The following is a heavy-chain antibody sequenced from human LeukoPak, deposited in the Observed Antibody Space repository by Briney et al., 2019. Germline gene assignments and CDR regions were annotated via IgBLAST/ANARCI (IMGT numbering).Heavy chain of an antibody. CDR2: IGTAGDT. CDR3: ARAVGEGAFDI. J-gene: IGHJ3*02. CDR1: GFTFSSYD. Sequence: GGSLRLSCAASGFTFSSYDMHWVRQATGKGLEWVSAIGTAGDTYYPGSVKGRFTISRENAKNSLYLQMNSLRAGDTAVYYCARAVGEGAFDIWGQGTMVTVSS. V-gene: IGHV3-13*01. D-gene: IGHD1-26*01.